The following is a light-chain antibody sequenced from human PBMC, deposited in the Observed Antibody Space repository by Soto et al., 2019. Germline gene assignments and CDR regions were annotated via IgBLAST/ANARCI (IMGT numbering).Light chain of an antibody. CDR1: QSISSN. CDR2: SIS. Sequence: IQMTQSPPSLSASVGDRVTITCRASQSISSNLNWYQQKPGKAPKLLIYSISRFQNGVPSRFSGSGGWTDFTLTITRLDPEDFATYYCQQSYSRPWTFGQGTKVDIK. CDR3: QQSYSRPWT. V-gene: IGKV1-39*01. J-gene: IGKJ1*01.